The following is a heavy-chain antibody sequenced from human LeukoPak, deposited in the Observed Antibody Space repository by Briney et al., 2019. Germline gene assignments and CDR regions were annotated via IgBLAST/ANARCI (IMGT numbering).Heavy chain of an antibody. V-gene: IGHV4-34*01. CDR3: ARRSVRGVITNP. CDR2: INHSGST. J-gene: IGHJ5*02. D-gene: IGHD3-10*01. Sequence: PSETLSLTCAVYGGSFSGYYWSWIRQPPGKGLEWIGEINHSGSTNYNPSLKSRVTISVDTSKNQFSLKLSSVTAADTAVYYCARRSVRGVITNPWGQGTLVTVSS. CDR1: GGSFSGYY.